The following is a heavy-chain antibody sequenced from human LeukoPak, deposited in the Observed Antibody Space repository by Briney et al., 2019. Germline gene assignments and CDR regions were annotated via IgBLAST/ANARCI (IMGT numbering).Heavy chain of an antibody. V-gene: IGHV4-34*01. CDR1: GGSFSGYY. J-gene: IGHJ4*02. CDR3: ARGGYSYGYNY. CDR2: INHSGST. Sequence: SETLSLTCTVYGGSFSGYYWSWIRQPPGKGLEWIGEINHSGSTNYNPSLKSRVTISVDTSKNQFSLKLSSVTAADTAVYYCARGGYSYGYNYWGQGTLVTVSS. D-gene: IGHD5-18*01.